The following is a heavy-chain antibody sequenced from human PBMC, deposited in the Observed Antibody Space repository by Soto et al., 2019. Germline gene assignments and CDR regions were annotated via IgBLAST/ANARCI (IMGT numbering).Heavy chain of an antibody. CDR1: GFTFSNYA. J-gene: IGHJ3*01. CDR2: ISGSGGHT. V-gene: IGHV3-23*01. Sequence: VQLLESGGGLVQPGGSLRLSCAASGFTFSNYAMSWVRQAPGKGLEWVSAISGSGGHTYYPDSVKGRFTISRDNSKNTVYLQMNGLRPDDTAVYYCATWHEREHAYDVWGQGTTVTVSS. D-gene: IGHD1-1*01. CDR3: ATWHEREHAYDV.